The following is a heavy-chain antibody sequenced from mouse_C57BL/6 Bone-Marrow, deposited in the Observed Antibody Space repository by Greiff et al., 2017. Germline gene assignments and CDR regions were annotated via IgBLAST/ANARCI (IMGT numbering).Heavy chain of an antibody. D-gene: IGHD1-1*01. CDR3: AREGEITTMDY. V-gene: IGHV3-6*01. J-gene: IGHJ4*01. CDR2: ISYDGSN. Sequence: EVKLQESGPGLVKPSQSLSLTCSVTGYSITSGYYWNWIRQFPGNKLEWMGYISYDGSNNYNPSLKNRISITRDTSKNQFFLKLNSVTTEDTATYYCAREGEITTMDYWGQGTSVTVSS. CDR1: GYSITSGYY.